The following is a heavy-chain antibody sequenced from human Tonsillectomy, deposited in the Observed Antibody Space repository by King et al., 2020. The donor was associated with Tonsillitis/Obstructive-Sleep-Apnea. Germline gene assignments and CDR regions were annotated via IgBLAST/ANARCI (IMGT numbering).Heavy chain of an antibody. CDR2: ISYDGSNK. D-gene: IGHD2-2*01. CDR3: AKDLGYCSSTSCSRGDAFDI. Sequence: VQLVESGGGVVQPGRSLRLSCAASGFTFSSYGMHWVRQAPGKGLEWVAVISYDGSNKYYADSVKGRFTISRDNSKNTLYLQMNSLRAEETAVYYCAKDLGYCSSTSCSRGDAFDIWGQGTMVTVSS. J-gene: IGHJ3*02. V-gene: IGHV3-30*18. CDR1: GFTFSSYG.